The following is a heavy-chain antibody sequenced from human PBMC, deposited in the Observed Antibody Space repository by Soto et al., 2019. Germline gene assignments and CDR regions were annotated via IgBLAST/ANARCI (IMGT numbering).Heavy chain of an antibody. Sequence: EVQLVESGGGLVQPGGSLRLSCVVSGLTFSNYWMSWVRQAPGKGLEWVANINQDGSERYYVDSVKGRFTISRDNAKNSLYLQMTSLRAEDTAVYYCARPARECSSPGCTNRGQGTLVTVSS. CDR2: INQDGSER. V-gene: IGHV3-7*01. CDR3: ARPARECSSPGCTN. D-gene: IGHD2-2*01. CDR1: GLTFSNYW. J-gene: IGHJ4*02.